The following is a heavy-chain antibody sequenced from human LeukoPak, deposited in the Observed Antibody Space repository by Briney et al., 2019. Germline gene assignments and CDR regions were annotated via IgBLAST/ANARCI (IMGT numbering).Heavy chain of an antibody. Sequence: ASVKVSCKASGYTFTSYDTNWVRQATGQGLEWMGWMNPNSGNTGYAQKFQGRVTITADESTSTAYMELSSLRSEDTAVYYCARATRTGRLWLLNYWGQGTLVTVSS. CDR3: ARATRTGRLWLLNY. CDR1: GYTFTSYD. V-gene: IGHV1-8*01. D-gene: IGHD3-22*01. J-gene: IGHJ4*02. CDR2: MNPNSGNT.